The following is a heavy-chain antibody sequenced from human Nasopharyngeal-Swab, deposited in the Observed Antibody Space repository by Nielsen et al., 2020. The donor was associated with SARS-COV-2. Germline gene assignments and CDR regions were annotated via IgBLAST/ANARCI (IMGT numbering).Heavy chain of an antibody. CDR2: ISQNSGT. CDR3: AKEGATGWFDP. Sequence: SETLSLTCSVSGVSITGQYWSWIRQPPGKGMEGIGYISQNSGTRYNPSLKSRVTIFMDTSKNQFSLRLRSVSAADTAVYPCAKEGATGWFDPWGQGTLVTVSS. CDR1: GVSITGQY. V-gene: IGHV4-59*11. J-gene: IGHJ5*02.